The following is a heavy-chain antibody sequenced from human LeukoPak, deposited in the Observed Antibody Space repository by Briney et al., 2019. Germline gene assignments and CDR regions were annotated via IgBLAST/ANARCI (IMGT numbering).Heavy chain of an antibody. CDR3: ARHFQRTWGYFYAMDV. CDR1: GASIGDYY. Sequence: PSESLSLTCTVSGASIGDYYWSWIRQPPGKGLEWIGYIYSSGSSNYNPSLKSRVTISVDTSKNQFSLKLSSVTAADTAVYYCARHFQRTWGYFYAMDVWGQGTTVTVSS. V-gene: IGHV4-59*08. J-gene: IGHJ6*02. D-gene: IGHD7-27*01. CDR2: IYSSGSS.